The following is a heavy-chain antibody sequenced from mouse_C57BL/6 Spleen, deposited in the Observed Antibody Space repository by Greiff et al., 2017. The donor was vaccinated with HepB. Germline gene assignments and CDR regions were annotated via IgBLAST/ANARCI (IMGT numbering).Heavy chain of an antibody. Sequence: QVQLQQSGAELVRPGASVTLSCKASGYTFTDYEMHWVKQTPVHGLEWIGAIDPETGGTAYNQKFKGKAILTADKSSSTAYMELRSLTSEDSAVYYCTRSPYGYSFAYWGQGTLVTVSA. V-gene: IGHV1-15*01. CDR1: GYTFTDYE. J-gene: IGHJ3*01. CDR2: IDPETGGT. CDR3: TRSPYGYSFAY. D-gene: IGHD1-1*01.